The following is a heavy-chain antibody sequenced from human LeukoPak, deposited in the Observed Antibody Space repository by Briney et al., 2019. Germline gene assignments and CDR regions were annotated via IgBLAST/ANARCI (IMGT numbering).Heavy chain of an antibody. V-gene: IGHV1-69*05. CDR3: ARDGMEPRYYFDY. J-gene: IGHJ4*02. D-gene: IGHD1-14*01. Sequence: VKVSCKASGGTFSSYAISWVRQAPGQGLEWMGGIIPIFGTANYAQKFQGRVTITTDESTSTAYMELSSLRSEDTAVYYCARDGMEPRYYFDYWGQGTLVTVSS. CDR1: GGTFSSYA. CDR2: IIPIFGTA.